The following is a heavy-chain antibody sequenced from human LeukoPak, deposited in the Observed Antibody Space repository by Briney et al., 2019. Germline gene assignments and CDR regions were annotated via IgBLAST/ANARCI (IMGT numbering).Heavy chain of an antibody. CDR1: GFXFSSYA. Sequence: GRSLRLSCAASGFXFSSYAIHWVRQAPGKGLEWVAIISSDGSQKFYADSVKGRFTISRDNSKNTLYLQMDSLGDEDTAVYYCARLLDFRPPDYWGQGTLVTVSS. CDR3: ARLLDFRPPDY. D-gene: IGHD2-15*01. V-gene: IGHV3-30*03. J-gene: IGHJ4*02. CDR2: ISSDGSQK.